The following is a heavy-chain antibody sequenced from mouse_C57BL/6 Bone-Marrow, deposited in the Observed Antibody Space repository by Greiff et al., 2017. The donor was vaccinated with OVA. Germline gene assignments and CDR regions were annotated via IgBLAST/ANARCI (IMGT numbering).Heavy chain of an antibody. D-gene: IGHD2-5*01. Sequence: QVQLKQPGAELVKPGASVKLSCKASGYTFTSYWMHWVKQRPGRGLEWIGRIDPNSGGTKYNEKFKSKATLTVDKPSSTAYMQLSSLTSEDSAVYYCARSTYYSNYYAWFADWGQGTLVTVSA. V-gene: IGHV1-72*01. CDR2: IDPNSGGT. CDR3: ARSTYYSNYYAWFAD. J-gene: IGHJ3*01. CDR1: GYTFTSYW.